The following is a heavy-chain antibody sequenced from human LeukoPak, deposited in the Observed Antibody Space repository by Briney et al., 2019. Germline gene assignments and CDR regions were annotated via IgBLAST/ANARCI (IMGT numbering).Heavy chain of an antibody. CDR1: GYTFTDYY. V-gene: IGHV1-18*04. CDR3: ARDEVGYQLLGYYYYYGMDV. CDR2: ISAYNGNT. D-gene: IGHD2-2*01. J-gene: IGHJ6*02. Sequence: ASVKVSCKASGYTFTDYYMHWVRQAPGQGLEWMGWISAYNGNTNYAQKFQGRVTITADKSTSTAYMELSSLRSEDTAVYYCARDEVGYQLLGYYYYYGMDVWGQGTTVTVSS.